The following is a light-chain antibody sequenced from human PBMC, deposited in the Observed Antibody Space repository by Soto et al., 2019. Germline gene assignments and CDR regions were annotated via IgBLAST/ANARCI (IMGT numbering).Light chain of an antibody. Sequence: QSVLTQPPSASGTPGQRVTISCSGSSSNIGSNTVNWYQQLPGTAPKILIYGQNQRPSGGPHRFSGSKSGTSAALVISGRQHEEDADYYCAVWDDSLDGRVFGGGAKLTVL. CDR2: GQN. J-gene: IGLJ2*01. V-gene: IGLV1-44*01. CDR1: SSNIGSNT. CDR3: AVWDDSLDGRV.